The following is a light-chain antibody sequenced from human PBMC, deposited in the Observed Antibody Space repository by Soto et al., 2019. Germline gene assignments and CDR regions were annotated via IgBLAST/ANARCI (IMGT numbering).Light chain of an antibody. Sequence: DIQMTLSPSTLSRSVGDRVTLTCRASQTISSWLAWYQQKPGKAPKLLIYKASTLKSGVPSRFSGSGSGTEFTLTISSLQPDDFATYYCKHYNSYSEAVGQGTKVDIK. J-gene: IGKJ1*01. CDR2: KAS. CDR1: QTISSW. CDR3: KHYNSYSEA. V-gene: IGKV1-5*03.